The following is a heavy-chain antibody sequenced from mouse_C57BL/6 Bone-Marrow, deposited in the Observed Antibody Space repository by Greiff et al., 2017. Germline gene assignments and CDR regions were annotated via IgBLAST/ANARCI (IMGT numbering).Heavy chain of an antibody. D-gene: IGHD2-3*01. Sequence: EVKLQESVAELVRPGASVKLSCTASGFNIKNTYMHWVKQRPEQGLEWIGRIDPANGNTKYAPKFQGKATITADTSSNTAYLQLSSLTSEDTAIYYCAAPYYDGYYVPFAYWGQGTLVTVSA. CDR2: IDPANGNT. V-gene: IGHV14-3*01. J-gene: IGHJ3*01. CDR1: GFNIKNTY. CDR3: AAPYYDGYYVPFAY.